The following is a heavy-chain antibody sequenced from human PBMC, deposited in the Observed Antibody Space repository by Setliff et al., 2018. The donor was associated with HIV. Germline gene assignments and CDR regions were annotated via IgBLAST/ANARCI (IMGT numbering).Heavy chain of an antibody. D-gene: IGHD1-26*01. Sequence: SETLSLTCAVSGYSISSGYYWAWIRQSPGKGLDWIGSINHSGTTYYNPSLNSPVTISVDTTTNQVSLQVNSVTAVDTAVYYCARVPHRVVGTTTLLYHFDYWGLGTLVTVSS. CDR1: GYSISSGYY. V-gene: IGHV4-38-2*01. CDR3: ARVPHRVVGTTTLLYHFDY. CDR2: INHSGTT. J-gene: IGHJ4*02.